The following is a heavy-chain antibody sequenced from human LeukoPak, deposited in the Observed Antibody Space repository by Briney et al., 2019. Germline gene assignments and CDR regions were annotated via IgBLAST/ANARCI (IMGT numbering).Heavy chain of an antibody. CDR2: IIPIFGTA. D-gene: IGHD5-18*01. CDR3: ARGGYSYGSGWFDP. CDR1: GGTFSSYA. Sequence: ASVKVSCKASGGTFSSYATSWVRQAPGQGLEWMGGIIPIFGTANYAQKFQGRVTITADESTSTAYMELSSLRSEDTAVYYCARGGYSYGSGWFDPWGQGTLVTVSS. V-gene: IGHV1-69*13. J-gene: IGHJ5*02.